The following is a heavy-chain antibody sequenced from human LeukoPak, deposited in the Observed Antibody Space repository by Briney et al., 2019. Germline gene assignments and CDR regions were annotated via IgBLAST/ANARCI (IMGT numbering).Heavy chain of an antibody. J-gene: IGHJ4*02. CDR2: ISSSGNSI. V-gene: IGHV3-11*01. CDR1: GFTFSDYY. CDR3: ARVSPISRDFDY. Sequence: GGSLRLSCVASGFTFSDYYMGWIRQAPGKGLEWISYISSSGNSIYYADSVKGRFTISRDNAKNSLYLQMNSLRAEDTAVYYCARVSPISRDFDYWGQGTLVTVSS.